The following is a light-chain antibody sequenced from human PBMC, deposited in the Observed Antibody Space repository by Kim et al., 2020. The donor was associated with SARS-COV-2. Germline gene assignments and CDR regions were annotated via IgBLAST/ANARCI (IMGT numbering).Light chain of an antibody. CDR3: SSYAGTNNFYV. J-gene: IGLJ1*01. CDR2: DVN. V-gene: IGLV2-8*01. Sequence: QSVPSSCTGTSSDVGGYNFVSWPQQHPGKAPKLIIYDVNRRPSGVPNRFSGSKSGNTASLTVSGLQAEDEADYYCSSYAGTNNFYVFGTGTKVTVL. CDR1: SSDVGGYNF.